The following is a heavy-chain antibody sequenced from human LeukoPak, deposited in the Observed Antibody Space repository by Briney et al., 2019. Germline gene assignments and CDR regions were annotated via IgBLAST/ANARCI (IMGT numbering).Heavy chain of an antibody. J-gene: IGHJ6*02. D-gene: IGHD6-19*01. CDR2: ISYDGSKI. CDR1: GFTFSNYP. V-gene: IGHV3-30-3*01. CDR3: AKDPIAVSTHYYYGMDV. Sequence: GGSLRLSCAASGFTFSNYPLHWVRQAPGKGLEWVTLISYDGSKIYYADSVKGRFTISRDNSKNTLYLQMNSLRAEDTAVYYCAKDPIAVSTHYYYGMDVWGQGTTVTVSS.